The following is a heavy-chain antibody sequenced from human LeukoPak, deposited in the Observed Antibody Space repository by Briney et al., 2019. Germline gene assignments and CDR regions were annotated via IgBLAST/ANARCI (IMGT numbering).Heavy chain of an antibody. CDR2: IYSGVGT. D-gene: IGHD4-17*01. J-gene: IGHJ4*02. Sequence: GGSLRLSCVVSGFXVSSSYISWVRQAPGKGLEWVSIIYSGVGTYYADSVKGRFTISRDNSKNTLYLQMNSLRAEDTAVYYCARVYGDPSYYFDYWGQGTLVTVSS. CDR3: ARVYGDPSYYFDY. V-gene: IGHV3-53*01. CDR1: GFXVSSSY.